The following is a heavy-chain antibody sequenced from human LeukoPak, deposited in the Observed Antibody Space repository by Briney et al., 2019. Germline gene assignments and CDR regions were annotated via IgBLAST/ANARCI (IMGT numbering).Heavy chain of an antibody. D-gene: IGHD4-17*01. V-gene: IGHV4-34*01. Sequence: SETLSLTCAVYGGSFSGYYWSWIRQPPGKGLEWIGEINHSGSTNYNPSLKSRVTISVDTSKNQFSLKLSSVTAADTAVYYCARDTLDYGDYNDAFDIWGQGTMVTVSS. CDR2: INHSGST. CDR3: ARDTLDYGDYNDAFDI. J-gene: IGHJ3*02. CDR1: GGSFSGYY.